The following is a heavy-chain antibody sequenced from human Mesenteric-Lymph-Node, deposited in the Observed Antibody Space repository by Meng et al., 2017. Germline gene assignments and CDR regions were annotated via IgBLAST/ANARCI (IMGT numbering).Heavy chain of an antibody. CDR1: RGTVSSYA. CDR2: IIPIFGTA. D-gene: IGHD3-10*01. J-gene: IGHJ4*02. CDR3: ATDLGDSITMVRGAKK. Sequence: SVNVSCKASRGTVSSYAISWVRQAPGQGLEWMGGIIPIFGTANYAQKFQGRVTMTEDTSTDTAYMELSRLRSEDTAVYYCATDLGDSITMVRGAKKWGQGTLVTVSS. V-gene: IGHV1-69*06.